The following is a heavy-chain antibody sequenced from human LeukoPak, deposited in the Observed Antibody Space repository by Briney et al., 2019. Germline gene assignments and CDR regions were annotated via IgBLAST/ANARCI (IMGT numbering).Heavy chain of an antibody. CDR2: IGTADDT. J-gene: IGHJ4*02. Sequence: GGSLRLSCAASGFTFRSYDIHWVRQTTGKGLEWVSAIGTADDTYYSGSVKGRFTISRENAKNSLYLQMNSLGAGDTAVYYCARVAAAGKGFDYWGQGTLVTVSS. CDR1: GFTFRSYD. V-gene: IGHV3-13*01. CDR3: ARVAAAGKGFDY. D-gene: IGHD6-13*01.